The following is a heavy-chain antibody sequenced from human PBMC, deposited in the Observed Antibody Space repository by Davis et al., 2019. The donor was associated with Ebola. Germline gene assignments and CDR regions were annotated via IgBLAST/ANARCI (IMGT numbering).Heavy chain of an antibody. V-gene: IGHV1-2*04. CDR1: GYTFTGYY. CDR3: ARGDCSGGSCPIDY. J-gene: IGHJ4*02. Sequence: AASVKVSCKASGYTFTGYYMHWVRQAPGQGLEWMGWINPNSGSTNYAQKFQGWVTMTRDTSISTAYMELSRLRSDDTAVYYCARGDCSGGSCPIDYWGQGTLVTVSS. D-gene: IGHD2-15*01. CDR2: INPNSGST.